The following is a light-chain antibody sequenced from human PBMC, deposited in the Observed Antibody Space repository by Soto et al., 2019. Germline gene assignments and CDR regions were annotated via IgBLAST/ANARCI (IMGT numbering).Light chain of an antibody. Sequence: EIVMTQSLATLSVTQGERATLSCRASQSVSSNLAWYQQKPGRAPRLLIYGASTRAAGIPARCSGSGSGTEFTLTISSLQSEDFAVYYCQQYNNWPPWTFGQGTKVDI. J-gene: IGKJ1*01. CDR1: QSVSSN. CDR3: QQYNNWPPWT. CDR2: GAS. V-gene: IGKV3-15*01.